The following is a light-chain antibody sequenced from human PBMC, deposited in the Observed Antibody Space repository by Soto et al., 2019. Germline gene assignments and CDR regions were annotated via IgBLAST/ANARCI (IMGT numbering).Light chain of an antibody. J-gene: IGKJ1*01. CDR2: KAS. CDR1: QSISSW. CDR3: QQYNSYLGT. V-gene: IGKV1-5*03. Sequence: DIQMTHSPSTLSASVGDRVTITCRASQSISSWLAWYQQKPGKAPKLLIYKASSLESGVPSRFSGRGSGTEFTLTISSLQPDDFAAYYCQQYNSYLGTFGQGTKVDIK.